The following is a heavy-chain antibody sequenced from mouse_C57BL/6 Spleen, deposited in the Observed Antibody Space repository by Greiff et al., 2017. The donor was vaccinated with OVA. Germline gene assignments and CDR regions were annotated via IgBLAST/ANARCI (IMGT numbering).Heavy chain of an antibody. D-gene: IGHD1-1*01. CDR2: ISSGGDYI. Sequence: EVKLEESGAGLVKPGGSLKLSCAASGFTFSSYAMSWVRQTPEKRLEWVAYISSGGDYIYYADTVKGRFTISRDNARNTLYLQMSSLKSEDTAMYYCTRYYYGSSSWYFDVWGTGTTVTVSS. CDR1: GFTFSSYA. V-gene: IGHV5-9-1*02. CDR3: TRYYYGSSSWYFDV. J-gene: IGHJ1*03.